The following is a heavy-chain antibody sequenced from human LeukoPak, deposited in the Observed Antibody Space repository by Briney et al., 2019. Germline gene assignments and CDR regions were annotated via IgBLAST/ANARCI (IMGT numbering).Heavy chain of an antibody. Sequence: GGSLRLSCAASGFTFSNYWMHWVRQAPGKGLVWVSRINTDGSSTNYADSVKGRFTISRDNAKNSLYLQMNSLRAEDTAVYYCATYSSLNRREFQYWGQGTLLTVPS. CDR2: INTDGSST. V-gene: IGHV3-74*01. D-gene: IGHD3-22*01. CDR3: ATYSSLNRREFQY. CDR1: GFTFSNYW. J-gene: IGHJ1*01.